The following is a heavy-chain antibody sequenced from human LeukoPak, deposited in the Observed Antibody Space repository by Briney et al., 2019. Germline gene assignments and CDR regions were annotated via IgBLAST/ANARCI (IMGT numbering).Heavy chain of an antibody. Sequence: SETLSLTCAVYGGSFSGYYWSWIRQPPGKGLEWIGEINHSGSTYYNPSLKSRVTISVDTSKNQFSLKLSSVTAADTAVYYCAMPIMVRGVIDAFDIWGQGTMVTVSS. CDR1: GGSFSGYY. J-gene: IGHJ3*02. V-gene: IGHV4-34*01. CDR3: AMPIMVRGVIDAFDI. D-gene: IGHD3-10*01. CDR2: INHSGST.